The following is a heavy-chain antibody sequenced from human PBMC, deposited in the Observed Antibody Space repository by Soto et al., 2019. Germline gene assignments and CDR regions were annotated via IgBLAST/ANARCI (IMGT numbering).Heavy chain of an antibody. J-gene: IGHJ4*02. V-gene: IGHV6-1*01. CDR1: GGSVSSNSVA. D-gene: IGHD5-18*01. Sequence: PSQTLSLTCAISGGSVSSNSVAWNWIRQSPSRGLEWLGRTYYRSEWYNDYAVSVKSRITINPDTSQNQVSLQLNSLTPEDTAMYYCVREYTYGRFDYWGQGTPVTVSS. CDR3: VREYTYGRFDY. CDR2: TYYRSEWYN.